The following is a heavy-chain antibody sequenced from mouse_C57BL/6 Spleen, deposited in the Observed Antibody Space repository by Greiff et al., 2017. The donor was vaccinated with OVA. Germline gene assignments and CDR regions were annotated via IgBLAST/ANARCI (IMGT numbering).Heavy chain of an antibody. CDR3: ARKVIYYGYDYYAMDY. Sequence: QVHVKQSGAELARPGASVKLSCKASGYTFTSYGISWVKQRTGQGLEWIGEIYPRSGNTYYNEKFKGKATLTADKSSSTAYMELRSLTSEDSAVYFCARKVIYYGYDYYAMDYWGQGTSVTVSS. D-gene: IGHD2-2*01. CDR1: GYTFTSYG. J-gene: IGHJ4*01. V-gene: IGHV1-81*01. CDR2: IYPRSGNT.